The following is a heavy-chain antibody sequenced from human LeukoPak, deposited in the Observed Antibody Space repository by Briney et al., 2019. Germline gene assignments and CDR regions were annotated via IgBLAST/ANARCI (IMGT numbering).Heavy chain of an antibody. Sequence: GGSLRLSCAASGFTFSSYWMNWVRQAPGKGLEWVANIKEDGSAKYYVDSLKGRFTISRDNAKNSLYLQMNSLRAEDTAVYYCARASSSPNWFAPWGQGTLVTVSS. V-gene: IGHV3-7*04. CDR2: IKEDGSAK. CDR3: ARASSSPNWFAP. J-gene: IGHJ5*02. CDR1: GFTFSSYW. D-gene: IGHD6-13*01.